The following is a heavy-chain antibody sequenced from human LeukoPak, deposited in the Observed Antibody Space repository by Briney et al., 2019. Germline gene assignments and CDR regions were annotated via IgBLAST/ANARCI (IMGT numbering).Heavy chain of an antibody. D-gene: IGHD3-9*01. CDR1: GFTFSSYD. Sequence: GGSLRLSCAASGFTFSSYDMSWVRQAPGKGPEWVSTISGSGGSTYYADSVKGRFTISRDNSKNTLYLQMNSLRAEDTAVYHCAKYLRLRYFTYWGQGTLVTVSS. CDR3: AKYLRLRYFTY. V-gene: IGHV3-23*01. J-gene: IGHJ4*02. CDR2: ISGSGGST.